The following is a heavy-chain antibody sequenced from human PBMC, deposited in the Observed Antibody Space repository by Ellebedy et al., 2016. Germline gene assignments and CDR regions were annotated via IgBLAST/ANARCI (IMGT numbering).Heavy chain of an antibody. CDR3: AKDRGYSGYGDFDY. CDR2: ISGSGGST. V-gene: IGHV3-23*01. D-gene: IGHD5-12*01. Sequence: GESLKISCAASGFTFSSYAMSWVRQAPGKGLEWVSAISGSGGSTYYADSVKGRFTISRDNSKNTLYLQMNSLRAEDTAVYYCAKDRGYSGYGDFDYWGQGTLVTVSS. J-gene: IGHJ4*02. CDR1: GFTFSSYA.